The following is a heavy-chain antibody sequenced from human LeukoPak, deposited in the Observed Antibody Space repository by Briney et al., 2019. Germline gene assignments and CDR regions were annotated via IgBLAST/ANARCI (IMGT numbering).Heavy chain of an antibody. D-gene: IGHD2-2*01. CDR1: GGTFSSYA. CDR3: ARVAPGGYPDY. CDR2: IIPIFGTA. Sequence: ASVKVSCKASGGTFSSYAISWVRQAPGQGLEWMGGIIPIFGTANHAQKFRGRVTITADESTSTAYMELSSLRSEDTAVYYCARVAPGGYPDYWGQGTLVTVSS. J-gene: IGHJ4*02. V-gene: IGHV1-69*13.